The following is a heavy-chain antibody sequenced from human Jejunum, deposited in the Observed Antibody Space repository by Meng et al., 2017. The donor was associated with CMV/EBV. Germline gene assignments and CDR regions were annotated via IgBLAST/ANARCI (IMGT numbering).Heavy chain of an antibody. CDR1: GYTFMEHG. Sequence: QVLLGQAGLEVQKPGASVKVSCKTSGYTFMEHGISWVRQAPGQGLEWVGWISPYNGNTDSAQKIQGRVTMTTDTSTSTVYLELKNLKSDDTAIYYCARDSSDDYFDYWGQGTLVTVSS. CDR2: ISPYNGNT. CDR3: ARDSSDDYFDY. J-gene: IGHJ4*02. D-gene: IGHD2-21*02. V-gene: IGHV1-18*01.